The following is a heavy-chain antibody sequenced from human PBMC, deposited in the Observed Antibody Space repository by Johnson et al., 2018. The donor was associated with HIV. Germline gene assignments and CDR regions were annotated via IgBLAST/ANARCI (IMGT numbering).Heavy chain of an antibody. V-gene: IGHV3-20*04. CDR1: GFTFDDYG. D-gene: IGHD1-26*01. Sequence: VQLVESGGGLVQPGGSLRLSCAASGFTFDDYGMSWVRQAPGKGLEWVSGINWNGGSTGYADSVKGRFTISRDNSKNTLYLQMNSLRAEDTAVYYCARDLSEGELGHAFDIWGQGTMVTVSS. CDR3: ARDLSEGELGHAFDI. J-gene: IGHJ3*02. CDR2: INWNGGST.